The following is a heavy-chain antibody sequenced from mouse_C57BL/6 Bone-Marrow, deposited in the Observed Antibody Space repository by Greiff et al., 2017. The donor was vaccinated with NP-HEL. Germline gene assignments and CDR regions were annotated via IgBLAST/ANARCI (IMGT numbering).Heavy chain of an antibody. CDR3: ARRHSNYYAMDY. D-gene: IGHD2-5*01. Sequence: EVHLVESGGGLVQPGGSLKLSCAASGFTFSDYYMYWVRQTPEKRLEWVAYISNGGGSTYYPDTVKGRFTISRDNAKNTLYLQMSRLKSEDTAMYYCARRHSNYYAMDYWGQGTSVTVSS. V-gene: IGHV5-12*01. CDR2: ISNGGGST. CDR1: GFTFSDYY. J-gene: IGHJ4*01.